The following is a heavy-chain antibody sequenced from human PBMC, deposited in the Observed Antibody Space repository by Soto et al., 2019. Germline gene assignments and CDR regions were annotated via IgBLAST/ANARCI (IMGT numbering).Heavy chain of an antibody. CDR2: IIPIFGTA. D-gene: IGHD3-22*01. CDR1: GNTFSSYA. V-gene: IGHV1-69*13. CDR3: ARDLRNYYDSSGSTDV. J-gene: IGHJ6*02. Sequence: ASVKVSCKASGNTFSSYAISWVRQAPGQGLEWMGGIIPIFGTANYAQKFQGRVTITADESTSTAYMELSSLRSEDTAVYYCARDLRNYYDSSGSTDVWGQGTTVTVSS.